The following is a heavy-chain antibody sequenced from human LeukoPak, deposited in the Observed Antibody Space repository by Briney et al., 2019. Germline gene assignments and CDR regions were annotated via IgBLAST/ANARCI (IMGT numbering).Heavy chain of an antibody. J-gene: IGHJ4*02. Sequence: PGGSLRLACAASGFTVSSNYMSWVRQAPGKGLEWVSIIYSGDSTYYADSVKGRFAISRDNSKNTLYLQMNSLRAEDTAVYYCARDQNYDSGFDYWGQGTLVTVSS. D-gene: IGHD3-10*01. CDR2: IYSGDST. CDR3: ARDQNYDSGFDY. CDR1: GFTVSSNY. V-gene: IGHV3-66*01.